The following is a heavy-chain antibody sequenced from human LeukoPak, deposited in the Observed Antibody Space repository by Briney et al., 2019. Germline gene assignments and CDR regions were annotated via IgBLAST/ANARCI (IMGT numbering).Heavy chain of an antibody. V-gene: IGHV3-53*01. Sequence: GGSLRLSCAASGFTFSNYAMSWVRQAPGKGLEWVSVIYRGDNTYYADSVKGRFTISRDNSKNTLYLQMNSLRAEDTAVYYCARVADTHIFDYWGQGTLVTVSS. D-gene: IGHD2-21*01. J-gene: IGHJ4*02. CDR1: GFTFSNYA. CDR2: IYRGDNT. CDR3: ARVADTHIFDY.